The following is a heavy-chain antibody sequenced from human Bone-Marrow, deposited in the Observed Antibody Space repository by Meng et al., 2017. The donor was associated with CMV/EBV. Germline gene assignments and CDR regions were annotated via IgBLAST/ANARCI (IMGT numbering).Heavy chain of an antibody. CDR3: RRGYTDAFDI. CDR1: GFTFSSYA. J-gene: IGHJ3*02. Sequence: SCAASGFTFSSYAMSWVRQAPGKGLEWVSVIYSGGSSTYYADSVKGRFTISRDNSKNTLYLQMNSLRAEDTAVYYCRRGYTDAFDIWGQGTMVTVSS. CDR2: IYSGGSST. V-gene: IGHV3-23*03. D-gene: IGHD2-2*02.